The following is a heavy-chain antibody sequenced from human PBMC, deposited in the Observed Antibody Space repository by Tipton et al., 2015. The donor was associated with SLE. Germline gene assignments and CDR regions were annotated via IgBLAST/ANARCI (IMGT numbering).Heavy chain of an antibody. V-gene: IGHV4-59*08. D-gene: IGHD2-8*01. CDR1: GGSISSHY. J-gene: IGHJ5*02. Sequence: TLSLTCTVSGGSISSHYWNWLRQPPGKGLEWIGYIYYSGSTTYNPSLKSRVTMLVDTSKNHFSLKLSSVTAADTAVYYCARHDTNYGRNWFDPWGQGTLVTVSS. CDR3: ARHDTNYGRNWFDP. CDR2: IYYSGST.